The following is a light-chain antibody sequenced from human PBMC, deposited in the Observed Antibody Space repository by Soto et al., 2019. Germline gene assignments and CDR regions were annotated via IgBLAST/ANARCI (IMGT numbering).Light chain of an antibody. Sequence: EIVLTQFPATLSLSPGDGATLSCRASQSVSSYLAWYQQKRGQAPRLLIYDSSNRATGIPARFSGSGSGTDFSLIISSLEPEDFGVYYCQQCSVWPLTFGGGTKVDIK. CDR1: QSVSSY. J-gene: IGKJ4*01. CDR2: DSS. V-gene: IGKV3-11*01. CDR3: QQCSVWPLT.